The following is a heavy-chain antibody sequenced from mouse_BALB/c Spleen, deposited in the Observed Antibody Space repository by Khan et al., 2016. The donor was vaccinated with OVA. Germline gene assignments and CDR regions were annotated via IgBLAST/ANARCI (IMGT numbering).Heavy chain of an antibody. Sequence: QVQLKQSGAELARPGASVKLSCKASGYTFTSYWMQWVKQKPGQGLEWIGTIYPGDGDTRYTQKFKGKATLTADKSSSTAYMQLSSLASKDSAVYFCASYRYDYFDYWGQGTTLTVSS. D-gene: IGHD2-14*01. CDR3: ASYRYDYFDY. J-gene: IGHJ2*01. CDR2: IYPGDGDT. V-gene: IGHV1-87*01. CDR1: GYTFTSYW.